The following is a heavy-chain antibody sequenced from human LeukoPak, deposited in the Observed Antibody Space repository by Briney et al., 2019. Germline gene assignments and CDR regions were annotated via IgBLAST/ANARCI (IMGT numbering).Heavy chain of an antibody. CDR2: ISGSGGST. J-gene: IGHJ6*03. V-gene: IGHV3-23*01. CDR3: AKASDYSNPHYYYYYMDV. Sequence: GGSLRLSCAASGFTFSSYAMSWVRQAPGKGLEWVSPISGSGGSTYYADSVKGRFTISRDNSKNTLYLQMNSLRAEDTAVYYCAKASDYSNPHYYYYYMDVWGKGTTVTVSS. D-gene: IGHD4-11*01. CDR1: GFTFSSYA.